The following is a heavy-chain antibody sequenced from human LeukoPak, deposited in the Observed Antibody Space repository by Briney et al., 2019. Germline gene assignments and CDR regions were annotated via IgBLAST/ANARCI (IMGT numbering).Heavy chain of an antibody. CDR1: GGTFSSYA. CDR3: ARGHRITIFGGADFDY. CDR2: IIPIFGTA. Sequence: SVKVSCKASGGTFSSYAISWVRQAPGQGLEWMGRIIPIFGTAKYAQKFQGRVTITTDESTSTAYMELSSLRSEDTAVYYCARGHRITIFGGADFDYWGQGTLVTVSS. D-gene: IGHD3-3*01. V-gene: IGHV1-69*05. J-gene: IGHJ4*02.